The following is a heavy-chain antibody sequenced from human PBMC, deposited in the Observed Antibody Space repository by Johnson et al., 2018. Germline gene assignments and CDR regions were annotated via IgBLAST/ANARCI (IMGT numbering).Heavy chain of an antibody. V-gene: IGHV3-33*08. CDR2: IWYDGSNK. D-gene: IGHD2-2*01. J-gene: IGHJ6*02. Sequence: QVQLVQSGGGVVQPGRSLRLSCAASGFTFSSYGMHWVRQAPGKGLEWVAVIWYDGSNKYYADSVKGRFTISKDNSKNTLYLQMSSLRVEDTAVYDCARDPDCSGTSCLGMDGWGQGTTVTVSS. CDR3: ARDPDCSGTSCLGMDG. CDR1: GFTFSSYG.